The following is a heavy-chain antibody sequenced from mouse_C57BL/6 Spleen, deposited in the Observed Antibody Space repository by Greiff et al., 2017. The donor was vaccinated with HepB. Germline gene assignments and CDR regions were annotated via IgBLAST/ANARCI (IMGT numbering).Heavy chain of an antibody. CDR2: ISSGSSTI. D-gene: IGHD2-2*01. CDR1: GFTFSDYG. CDR3: ARGGLRLPYYAMDY. V-gene: IGHV5-17*01. J-gene: IGHJ4*01. Sequence: EVQGVESGGGLVKPGGSLKLSCAASGFTFSDYGMHWVRQAPEKGLEWVAYISSGSSTIYYADTVKGRFTISRDNAKNTLFLQMTSLRYEDTAMYYCARGGLRLPYYAMDYWGQGTSVTVSS.